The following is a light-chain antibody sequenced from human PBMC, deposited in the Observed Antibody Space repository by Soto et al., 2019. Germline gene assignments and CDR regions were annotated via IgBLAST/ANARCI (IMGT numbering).Light chain of an antibody. CDR1: QSISSW. V-gene: IGKV1-5*01. J-gene: IGKJ4*01. CDR2: DAS. Sequence: DIEMTQSRSTLSACVGDIFTITCRASQSISSWLAWYQQKPGKAPKLLIYDASSLESGVPSRFSGSGSGTEFTLTISSLQPEDFATYYCLQHSTYPATFGGGTKVDI. CDR3: LQHSTYPAT.